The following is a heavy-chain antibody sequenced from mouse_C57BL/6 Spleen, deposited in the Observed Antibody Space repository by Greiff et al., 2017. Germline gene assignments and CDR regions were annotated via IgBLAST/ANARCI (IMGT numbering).Heavy chain of an antibody. CDR3: VRVYDYDVYAMDY. Sequence: DVQLVESGGGLVQPKGSLKLSCAASGFSFNTYAMNWVRQAPGKGLEWVARIRSKSNNYATYYADSVKDRFTISKDDSESMLYLQMNNLKTEDSAMYYCVRVYDYDVYAMDYWGQGTSVTVSS. CDR2: IRSKSNNYAT. CDR1: GFSFNTYA. J-gene: IGHJ4*01. V-gene: IGHV10-1*01. D-gene: IGHD2-4*01.